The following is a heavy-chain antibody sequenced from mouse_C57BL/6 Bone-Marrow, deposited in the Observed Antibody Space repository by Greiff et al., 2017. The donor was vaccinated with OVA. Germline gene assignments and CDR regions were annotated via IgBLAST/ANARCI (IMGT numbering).Heavy chain of an antibody. CDR3: TRLLDAMDN. J-gene: IGHJ4*01. Sequence: EVQRVESGEGLVKPGGSLKLSCAASGFTFSSYAMSWVRQTPEKRLEWVAYISSGGDYIYYADTVKGRFTISRDNARNTLYLQMSSLKSENTAMYYSTRLLDAMDNWGRGNAVTVSA. CDR1: GFTFSSYA. D-gene: IGHD2-1*01. CDR2: ISSGGDYI. V-gene: IGHV5-9-1*02.